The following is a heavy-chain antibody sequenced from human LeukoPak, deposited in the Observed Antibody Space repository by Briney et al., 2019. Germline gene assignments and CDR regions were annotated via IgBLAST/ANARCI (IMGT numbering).Heavy chain of an antibody. CDR3: AREVLPMVRGVKPADY. CDR1: GFTFSQCN. V-gene: IGHV3-33*01. J-gene: IGHJ4*02. D-gene: IGHD3-10*01. CDR2: ILFDGSHQ. Sequence: PGGSLRLSCAASGFTFSQCNMHWVRQAPGNGPEWLARILFDGSHQYYTDFVKGRFTISRDNSENTVYLQMNSLRVDDTAVYYCAREVLPMVRGVKPADYWGQGTLVTVSS.